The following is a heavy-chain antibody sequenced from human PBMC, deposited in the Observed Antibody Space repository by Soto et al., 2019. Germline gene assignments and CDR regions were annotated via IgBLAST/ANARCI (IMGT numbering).Heavy chain of an antibody. CDR2: INPNGGNT. D-gene: IGHD2-15*01. CDR3: ARESMGGSSFRREYFDF. Sequence: QAQLVQSGAEVKKPGASVKVSCKASGYFFTSYYIHWVRQAPGQSLQWMGWINPNGGNTHYVQKFQGRLTLTRDTSVSTVYMDLNSLTSDDTAIYYCARESMGGSSFRREYFDFWGQGTLVALAS. CDR1: GYFFTSYY. J-gene: IGHJ4*02. V-gene: IGHV1-2*02.